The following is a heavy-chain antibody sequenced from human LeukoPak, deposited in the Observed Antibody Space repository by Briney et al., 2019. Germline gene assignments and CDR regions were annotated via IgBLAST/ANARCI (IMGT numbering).Heavy chain of an antibody. Sequence: GGSLRLSCAASGFTFDDYGMSWVRQAPGKGLEWVSGINWNGGSTGYADSVKGRFTISRDNAKNSLYLQMNSLRAEDTVLYYCARVVPAATDFDYWGQGTLVTVSS. CDR3: ARVVPAATDFDY. D-gene: IGHD2-2*01. V-gene: IGHV3-20*04. CDR2: INWNGGST. CDR1: GFTFDDYG. J-gene: IGHJ4*02.